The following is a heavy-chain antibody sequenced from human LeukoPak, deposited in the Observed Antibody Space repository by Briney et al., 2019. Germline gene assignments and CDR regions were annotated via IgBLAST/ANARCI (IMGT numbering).Heavy chain of an antibody. D-gene: IGHD1-14*01. CDR2: INHSGST. Sequence: PSETLSLTCAVYGESFSGYYWSWIRQPPGKGLEWIGEINHSGSTNYNPSLKSRVTISVDTSKNQFSLKLSSVTAADTAVYYCARDTTSQYGMDVWGQGTTVTVSS. CDR1: GESFSGYY. J-gene: IGHJ6*02. V-gene: IGHV4-34*01. CDR3: ARDTTSQYGMDV.